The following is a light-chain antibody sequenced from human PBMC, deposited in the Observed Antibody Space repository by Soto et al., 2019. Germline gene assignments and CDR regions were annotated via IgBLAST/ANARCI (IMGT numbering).Light chain of an antibody. CDR3: HSYDSSLSGSV. Sequence: QSVLTQPPSVSAAPGQKVTISCSGSSSNIGNNYVSWYQQLPGTAPKLLIYGDNNRPSGVPDRFSGSKSGTSASLAITGLQAEDEADYYCHSYDSSLSGSVFGGGTKVTVL. CDR2: GDN. CDR1: SSNIGNNY. J-gene: IGLJ3*02. V-gene: IGLV1-40*01.